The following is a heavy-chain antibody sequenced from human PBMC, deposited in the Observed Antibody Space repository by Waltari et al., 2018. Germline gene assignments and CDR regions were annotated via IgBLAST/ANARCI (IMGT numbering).Heavy chain of an antibody. Sequence: QVQLQQWGAGLLKPSETLSLTCAAYGGSFSGYSWTWTRQPPGKGLEWIGEINHSGSTNYNPSLKSRVTISVDTSKNQFSLKLSSVTAADTAVYYCASWRPYPRGLGYWGQGTLVTVSS. CDR2: INHSGST. J-gene: IGHJ4*02. D-gene: IGHD2-2*01. V-gene: IGHV4-34*01. CDR1: GGSFSGYS. CDR3: ASWRPYPRGLGY.